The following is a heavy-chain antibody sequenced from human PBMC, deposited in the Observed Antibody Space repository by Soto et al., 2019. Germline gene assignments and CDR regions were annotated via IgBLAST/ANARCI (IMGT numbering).Heavy chain of an antibody. CDR1: GGSFSGYY. D-gene: IGHD2-2*01. Sequence: LSLTCAVYGGSFSGYYWSWIRQPPGKGLEWIGEINHSGSTNYNPSLKSRVTISVDTSKNQFSLKLSSVTAADTAVYYCARVRGRGYCSSTSCYGYYYMDVWGKGTTVTVSS. V-gene: IGHV4-34*01. J-gene: IGHJ6*03. CDR3: ARVRGRGYCSSTSCYGYYYMDV. CDR2: INHSGST.